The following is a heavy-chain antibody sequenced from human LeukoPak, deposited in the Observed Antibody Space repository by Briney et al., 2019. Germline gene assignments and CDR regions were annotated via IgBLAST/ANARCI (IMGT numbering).Heavy chain of an antibody. V-gene: IGHV3-48*03. CDR1: GFTFSSYE. D-gene: IGHD1-1*01. CDR2: KNHSGGTI. Sequence: SGGSLRLSCAASGFTFSSYEMTWVRQAPGKGLEWLLYKNHSGGTIYYADSVQGRFTISRDNAKNSLYLQMDNLRAEDTAVYYCARVSRTTGTSIPLFDYWGQGTLVTVSS. J-gene: IGHJ4*02. CDR3: ARVSRTTGTSIPLFDY.